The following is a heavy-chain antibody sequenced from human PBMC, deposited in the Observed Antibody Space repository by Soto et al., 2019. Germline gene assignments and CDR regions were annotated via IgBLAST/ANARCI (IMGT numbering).Heavy chain of an antibody. CDR2: ISSSSSYI. CDR1: GFTFSSYS. D-gene: IGHD4-4*01. J-gene: IGHJ4*02. Sequence: GGSLRLSCAASGFTFSSYSMNWVRQAPGKGLEWVSSISSSSSYIYYADSVKGRFTISRDNAKNSLYLQMNSLRAEDTAVYYCAREGNSEKYRFDYWGQGTLVTVSS. V-gene: IGHV3-21*01. CDR3: AREGNSEKYRFDY.